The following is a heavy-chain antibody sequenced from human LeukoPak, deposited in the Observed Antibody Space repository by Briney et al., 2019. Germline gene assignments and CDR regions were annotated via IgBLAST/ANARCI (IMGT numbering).Heavy chain of an antibody. J-gene: IGHJ5*02. V-gene: IGHV3-74*01. Sequence: PGGSLRLSCAASGFTFSDYWMHWVRQSPGRGLVWVSRIRSDGGTTDYADSVKGRFTISRDNAKNTPYLQMNSLTAEDTAVYYCARGASSVGELSFDPWGQGTLVTVSS. D-gene: IGHD3-16*02. CDR1: GFTFSDYW. CDR2: IRSDGGTT. CDR3: ARGASSVGELSFDP.